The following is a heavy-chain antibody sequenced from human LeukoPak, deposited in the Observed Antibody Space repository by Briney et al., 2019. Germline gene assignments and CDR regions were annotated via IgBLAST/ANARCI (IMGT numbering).Heavy chain of an antibody. V-gene: IGHV3-33*01. CDR2: IWSDGSNK. D-gene: IGHD3-10*01. Sequence: GGSLRLSCAASGFTFSFYGMHWVRQAPGKGLEWVAVIWSDGSNKYYADSVKGRFTISRDNSKNTLYLQMNSLRAEDTAVYYCAREDGSASYYNSWFDPWGQGTLVTVSS. CDR1: GFTFSFYG. CDR3: AREDGSASYYNSWFDP. J-gene: IGHJ5*02.